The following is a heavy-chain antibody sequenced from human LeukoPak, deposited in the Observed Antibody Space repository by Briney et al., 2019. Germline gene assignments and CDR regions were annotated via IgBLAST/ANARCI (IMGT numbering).Heavy chain of an antibody. CDR1: GGSISSSSYY. D-gene: IGHD3-3*01. J-gene: IGHJ4*02. CDR3: ARDGNDFWSGYSDY. V-gene: IGHV4-39*07. Sequence: SETLSLTCTVSGGSISSSSYYWGWIRQPPGKGLEWIGSIYYSGSTYYNPSLKSRVTISVDRSKNQFSLKLSSVTAADTAVYYCARDGNDFWSGYSDYWGQGTLVTVSS. CDR2: IYYSGST.